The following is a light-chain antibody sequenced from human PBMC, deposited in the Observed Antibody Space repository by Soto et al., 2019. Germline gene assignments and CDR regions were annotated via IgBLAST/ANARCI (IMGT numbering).Light chain of an antibody. J-gene: IGKJ1*01. CDR2: KAA. Sequence: DIQMTQSPSTLSASVGDRVAITCRASQSMSSWLAWYQQKPGKAPKLLIYKAANLADEVPSRFAGSGSGTDFTLTITRLQPDDFATYYCQHYNSFSRTFGQGTKVDIK. CDR1: QSMSSW. V-gene: IGKV1-5*03. CDR3: QHYNSFSRT.